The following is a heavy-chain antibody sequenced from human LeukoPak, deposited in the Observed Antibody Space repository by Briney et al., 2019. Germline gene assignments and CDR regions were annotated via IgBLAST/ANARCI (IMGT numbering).Heavy chain of an antibody. Sequence: SETLSLTCTVSGGSISSYYWSWIRQPPGKGLDWIGYIYYSGSTNYNPSLKSRVTISVDTSKNKFSLKLSSVTAADTAVYYCARGGYSYGYDDDFDYWGQGTLVTVSS. V-gene: IGHV4-59*01. J-gene: IGHJ4*02. D-gene: IGHD5-18*01. CDR3: ARGGYSYGYDDDFDY. CDR2: IYYSGST. CDR1: GGSISSYY.